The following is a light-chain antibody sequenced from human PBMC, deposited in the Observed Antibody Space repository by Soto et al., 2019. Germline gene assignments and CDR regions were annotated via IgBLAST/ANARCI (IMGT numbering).Light chain of an antibody. CDR1: SSDVGGYNF. J-gene: IGLJ2*01. CDR3: SSYSGSTVL. V-gene: IGLV2-8*01. Sequence: QSALTQPPSASGSPGQSVTISCIGTSSDVGGYNFVSWYQHHPGKAPKFMIYEVDKRPSGVPDRFSGYKSGNTASLTVSGLQPEDEADYYCSSYSGSTVLFGGGTKLTVL. CDR2: EVD.